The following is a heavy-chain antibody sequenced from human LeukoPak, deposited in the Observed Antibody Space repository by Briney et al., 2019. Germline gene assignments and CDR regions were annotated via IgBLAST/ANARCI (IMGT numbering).Heavy chain of an antibody. J-gene: IGHJ6*02. V-gene: IGHV3-7*01. CDR1: GFTFSSYW. CDR2: IKQDGSEK. CDR3: ARDQYCSSTSCWFRYYYYYGMDV. Sequence: GGSLRLSCAASGFTFSSYWMSWVRQAPGKGLEWVANIKQDGSEKYYVDSVKGRFTISRDNAKNSLYLQMNSLRAEDTAVYYCARDQYCSSTSCWFRYYYYYGMDVWGQGTTVTVSS. D-gene: IGHD2-2*01.